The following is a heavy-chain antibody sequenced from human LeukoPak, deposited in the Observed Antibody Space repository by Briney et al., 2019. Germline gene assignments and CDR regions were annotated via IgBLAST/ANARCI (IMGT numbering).Heavy chain of an antibody. CDR1: VFTFISYW. CDR2: INGDGSST. J-gene: IGHJ3*02. V-gene: IGHV3-74*03. CDR3: ARAAAGISGALQI. Sequence: GGSLRLSCAASVFTFISYWMHWVRQLPGKGLVWVSRINGDGSSTTYADSVKGRFTISRDNARNSLFLQMDRLRAEDTAVYYCARAAAGISGALQIWGQGTMVTVSS. D-gene: IGHD6-13*01.